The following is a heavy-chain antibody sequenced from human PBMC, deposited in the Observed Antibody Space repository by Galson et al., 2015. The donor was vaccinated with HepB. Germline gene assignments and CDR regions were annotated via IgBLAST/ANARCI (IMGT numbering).Heavy chain of an antibody. CDR3: AKGGRGYTYGGVDY. CDR1: GFIFSSYD. Sequence: SLRLSCAASGFIFSSYDMHWVRQAPGKGLEWLAVISYDGNNKYYADSVKGRFTISRDNSKNTLWLQMNSLSAEDTAVYYCAKGGRGYTYGGVDYWGQGTLVTVSS. J-gene: IGHJ4*02. V-gene: IGHV3-30*18. CDR2: ISYDGNNK. D-gene: IGHD5-18*01.